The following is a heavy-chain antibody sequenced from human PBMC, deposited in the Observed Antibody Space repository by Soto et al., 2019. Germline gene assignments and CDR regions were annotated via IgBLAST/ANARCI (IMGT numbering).Heavy chain of an antibody. J-gene: IGHJ4*02. CDR3: ARLGGYYQAFDQ. CDR1: GGSISSGDYH. D-gene: IGHD3-22*01. V-gene: IGHV4-30-4*08. Sequence: PSETLSLTCTVSGGSISSGDYHWSWIRQPPGKGLEWIGFVYYTGNTYYNPSLKSRVTISVDTSKNQFSLKLSSVTAADTAVYYCARLGGYYQAFDQWGQGSLVTVSS. CDR2: VYYTGNT.